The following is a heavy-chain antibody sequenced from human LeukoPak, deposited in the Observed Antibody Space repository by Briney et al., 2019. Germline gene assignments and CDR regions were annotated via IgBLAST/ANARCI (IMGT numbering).Heavy chain of an antibody. V-gene: IGHV3-21*01. D-gene: IGHD2-21*02. CDR2: ISSGSSAI. Sequence: GGSLRLSCEASGFTFTTYSMTWVRQAPGKGLEWVSIISSGSSAIFSADALKGRFTISRDNSKNMLYVQMGSLRAEDMAVYYCARDGGDIVEVTSSYYYMDVWGKGTTVTVSS. CDR3: ARDGGDIVEVTSSYYYMDV. CDR1: GFTFTTYS. J-gene: IGHJ6*03.